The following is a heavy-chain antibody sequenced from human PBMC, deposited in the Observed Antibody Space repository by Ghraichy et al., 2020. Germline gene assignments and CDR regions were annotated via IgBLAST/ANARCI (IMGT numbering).Heavy chain of an antibody. CDR3: ARVGGLRGFWSGYPRVFDY. V-gene: IGHV4-34*01. CDR2: INHSGST. D-gene: IGHD3-3*01. CDR1: GGSFSGYY. J-gene: IGHJ4*02. Sequence: SETLSLTCAVYGGSFSGYYWSWIRQPPGKGLEWIGEINHSGSTNYNPSLKSRVTISVDTSKNQFSLKLSSVTAADTAVYYCARVGGLRGFWSGYPRVFDYWGQGTLVTVSS.